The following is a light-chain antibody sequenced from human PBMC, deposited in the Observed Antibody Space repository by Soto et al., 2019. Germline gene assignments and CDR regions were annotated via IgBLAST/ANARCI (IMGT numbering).Light chain of an antibody. Sequence: EIVLTQSPGTLSLSPGERATLSCRASQSVNSNYLTWYQQKPGQAPRLLIYAASSRATGIPDRFSGSGSGTDFTLTISRLEPDDFAVYYCQQYGSSPFTFGPGTKVDIK. CDR2: AAS. CDR3: QQYGSSPFT. CDR1: QSVNSNY. V-gene: IGKV3-20*01. J-gene: IGKJ3*01.